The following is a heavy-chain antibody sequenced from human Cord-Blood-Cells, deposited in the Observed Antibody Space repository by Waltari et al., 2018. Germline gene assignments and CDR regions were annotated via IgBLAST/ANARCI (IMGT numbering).Heavy chain of an antibody. CDR2: INHSGST. CDR3: ASNRLYYYYGMDV. V-gene: IGHV4-34*01. Sequence: QVQLQQWGAGLLKPSETLSLTCAVYGGSFSGYSWSWIPQPPGKGLEWIGEINHSGSTNYNPSLKSRVTISVDTSKNQFSLKLSSVTAADTAVYYCASNRLYYYYGMDVWGQGTTVTVSS. J-gene: IGHJ6*02. D-gene: IGHD6-25*01. CDR1: GGSFSGYS.